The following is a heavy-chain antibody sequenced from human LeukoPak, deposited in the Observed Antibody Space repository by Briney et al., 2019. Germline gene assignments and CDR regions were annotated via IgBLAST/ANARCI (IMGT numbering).Heavy chain of an antibody. D-gene: IGHD3-10*01. CDR2: ISSSRRDI. Sequence: GXXLRLSCADSGFTFSSYSMNWVSQAPGKGLEWVSSISSSRRDIYYEDSVKGGCTISRDKAKNSLYLKMKRLRDEDTAVYYSASDPGGSGSYYNPEGGWGQGTLVTLSS. CDR1: GFTFSSYS. V-gene: IGHV3-21*01. J-gene: IGHJ4*02. CDR3: ASDPGGSGSYYNPEGG.